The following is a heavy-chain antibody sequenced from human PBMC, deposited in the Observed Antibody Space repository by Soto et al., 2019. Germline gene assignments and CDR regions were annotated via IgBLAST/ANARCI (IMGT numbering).Heavy chain of an antibody. Sequence: GGSLRLSCAASGFAFSDRYMDWVRQAPGKGLEWVGRTKNKANSYTTEYAASVKGRFTISRDDSRNSVYLQMNSLRAEDTAVYYCAKARTTAPFYWGQGTLVTVSS. CDR3: AKARTTAPFY. D-gene: IGHD4-17*01. CDR2: TKNKANSYTT. V-gene: IGHV3-72*01. CDR1: GFAFSDRY. J-gene: IGHJ4*02.